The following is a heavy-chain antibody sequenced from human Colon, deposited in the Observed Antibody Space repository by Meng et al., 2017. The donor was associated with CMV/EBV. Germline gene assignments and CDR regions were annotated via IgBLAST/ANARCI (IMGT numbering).Heavy chain of an antibody. Sequence: GESLKISCAASGFIFRGYWMTWVRQAPGKGLEWVANIKFDGSDTNYVDSVKGRFTISRDNAKNTLYLQMNSLRAEDTAVYYCARDSWYYDPLTSSSTPWFDYWGQGALVTVSS. CDR2: IKFDGSDT. CDR3: ARDSWYYDPLTSSSTPWFDY. CDR1: GFIFRGYW. D-gene: IGHD3-9*01. J-gene: IGHJ4*02. V-gene: IGHV3-7*01.